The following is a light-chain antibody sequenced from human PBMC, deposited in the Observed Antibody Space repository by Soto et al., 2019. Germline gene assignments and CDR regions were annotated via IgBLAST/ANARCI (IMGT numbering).Light chain of an antibody. Sequence: QSALTQPASVSGSPGQSITISCTVTSSDVGSYNFVSWYQQHPGKAPKHMIYEGSKRPSGVSNRFSGSKSGNTASLTISGLQAEDEADYYCCSYAGSSTIVVFGGGTKLTVL. CDR2: EGS. CDR1: SSDVGSYNF. V-gene: IGLV2-23*01. J-gene: IGLJ2*01. CDR3: CSYAGSSTIVV.